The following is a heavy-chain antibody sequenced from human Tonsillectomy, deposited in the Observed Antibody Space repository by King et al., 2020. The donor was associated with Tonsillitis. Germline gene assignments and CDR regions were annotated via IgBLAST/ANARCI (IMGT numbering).Heavy chain of an antibody. CDR1: GFTFSSYA. Sequence: QLVQSGGGLVQPGGSLRLSCAASGFTFSSYAMHWVRQAPGKGLEYVAAICGNGDSTYYANSVRGRFTISRDNSKNTLYLQMGSLRAEDMAVYYCARVFYGDYYYFDYWGQGTLVTVSS. CDR2: ICGNGDST. CDR3: ARVFYGDYYYFDY. J-gene: IGHJ4*02. D-gene: IGHD4-17*01. V-gene: IGHV3-64*01.